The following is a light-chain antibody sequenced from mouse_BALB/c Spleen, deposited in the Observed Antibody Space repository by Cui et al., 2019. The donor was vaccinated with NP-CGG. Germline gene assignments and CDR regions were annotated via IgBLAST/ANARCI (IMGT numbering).Light chain of an antibody. V-gene: IGLV1*01. J-gene: IGLJ1*01. CDR1: TGAVTTSNY. Sequence: AVVAQASALTTSPGETVTLTCRSSTGAVTTSNYANCVQEKPDHLFTGLIGGTNNRAPGVPARFSGSLIGDKAALTITGAQTEDEAIYFCALWYSNHWVFGGGTKLTVL. CDR2: GTN. CDR3: ALWYSNHWV.